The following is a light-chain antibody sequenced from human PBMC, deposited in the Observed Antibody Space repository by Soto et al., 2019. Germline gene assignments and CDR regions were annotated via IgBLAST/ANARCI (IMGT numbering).Light chain of an antibody. J-gene: IGLJ2*01. CDR3: SSYTSSTTPAV. CDR2: EVS. V-gene: IGLV2-14*01. Sequence: QSALTQPASVSGSPGQSITISCTGTSSDVGGYNYVSWYQQHPGKAPKLMIYEVSNRPSGVSNRFSGSKTGNTASLTISGLREEDEAGYYCSSYTSSTTPAVFGGGTKLTVL. CDR1: SSDVGGYNY.